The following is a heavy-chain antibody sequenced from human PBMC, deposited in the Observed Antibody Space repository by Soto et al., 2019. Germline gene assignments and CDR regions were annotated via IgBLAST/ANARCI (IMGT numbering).Heavy chain of an antibody. CDR2: MSSDASNK. CDR1: GFTFSRSA. CDR3: AKGSSSVYYYYYGMDV. D-gene: IGHD6-6*01. V-gene: IGHV3-30*18. Sequence: GGSLRLSCAASGFTFSRSAMSWVRQSPGKGLQWVAVMSSDASNKYYADSVKGRFTISRDNSQNTLYLQMNSLRPEDTAVYYCAKGSSSVYYYYYGMDVWGQGTTVTVSS. J-gene: IGHJ6*02.